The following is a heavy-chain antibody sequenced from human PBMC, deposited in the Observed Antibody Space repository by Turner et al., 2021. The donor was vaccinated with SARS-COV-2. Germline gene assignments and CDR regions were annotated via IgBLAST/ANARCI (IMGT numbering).Heavy chain of an antibody. Sequence: VPLVASGGGVVQPGGSLRLTCAASGFTFSSYVMHWVRPAQGTGLEWVAVISYDGSNKDYADSATGRFTISRDNSKNTRYLQMNSMRAEDTAVYYCAREVEAGTSTVTVFDYWGQGTLVTVSS. CDR2: ISYDGSNK. V-gene: IGHV3-30*04. CDR3: AREVEAGTSTVTVFDY. D-gene: IGHD4-17*01. CDR1: GFTFSSYV. J-gene: IGHJ4*02.